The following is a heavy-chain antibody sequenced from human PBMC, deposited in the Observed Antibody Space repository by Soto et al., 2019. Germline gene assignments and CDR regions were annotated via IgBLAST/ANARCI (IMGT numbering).Heavy chain of an antibody. CDR1: GYTFTGYY. CDR2: INPNSGGT. CDR3: ARAVGGGYWVYFDY. D-gene: IGHD3-16*01. V-gene: IGHV1-2*04. J-gene: IGHJ4*02. Sequence: QVPLVQSGAEVKKPGASVKVSCKASGYTFTGYYMHWVRQAPGQGLEWMGWINPNSGGTNYAQKFQGWVTMTRDTSISTAYMELSRLRSDDTAVYYCARAVGGGYWVYFDYWGQGTLVTVSS.